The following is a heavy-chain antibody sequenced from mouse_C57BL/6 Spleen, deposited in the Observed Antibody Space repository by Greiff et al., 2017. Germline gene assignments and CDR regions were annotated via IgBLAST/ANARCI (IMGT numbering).Heavy chain of an antibody. J-gene: IGHJ3*01. Sequence: EVQLVESGGGLVKPGGSLKLSCAASGFTFSSYAMSWVRQTPETRLEWVATISDGGSYTYYPDNVKGRFTISRDNAKNNLYLQMSHLKSEDTAMYYCATITTVVEGFAYWGQGTLVTVSA. CDR1: GFTFSSYA. D-gene: IGHD1-1*01. CDR3: ATITTVVEGFAY. V-gene: IGHV5-4*01. CDR2: ISDGGSYT.